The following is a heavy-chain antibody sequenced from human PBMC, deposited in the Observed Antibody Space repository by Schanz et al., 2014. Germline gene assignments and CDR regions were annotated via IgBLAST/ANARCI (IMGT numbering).Heavy chain of an antibody. CDR2: ISSTSTYL. CDR3: AKYGTGKGVSFEY. V-gene: IGHV3-21*02. Sequence: LVESGGGVVQPGRSLRLSCAASGFTFSSYTMKWVRQAPGKGLEWVSSISSTSTYLYYADSVKGRFTISRDSARNSLYLQMNSLTAEDTAVYYCAKYGTGKGVSFEYWGQGTLVTVSS. CDR1: GFTFSSYT. J-gene: IGHJ4*02. D-gene: IGHD1-26*01.